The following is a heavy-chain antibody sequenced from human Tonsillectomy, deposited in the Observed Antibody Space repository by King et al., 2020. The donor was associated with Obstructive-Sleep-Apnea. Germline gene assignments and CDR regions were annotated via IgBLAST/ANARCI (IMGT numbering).Heavy chain of an antibody. V-gene: IGHV1-18*01. Sequence: QLVQSGAEVKKPGASVRVSCKTSGYTFTNYGITWVRQAPGQGLQWMGWISTYNSDTNYEQRLQGRLTLTTDPSTSTAYLELRNLRSDDTAVYYCARVGEQGAYWGQGTLVTVSS. D-gene: IGHD1/OR15-1a*01. CDR2: ISTYNSDT. J-gene: IGHJ4*02. CDR1: GYTFTNYG. CDR3: ARVGEQGAY.